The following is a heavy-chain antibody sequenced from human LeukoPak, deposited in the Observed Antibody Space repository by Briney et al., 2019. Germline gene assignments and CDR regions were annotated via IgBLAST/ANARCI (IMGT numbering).Heavy chain of an antibody. D-gene: IGHD6-13*01. Sequence: PGGSLRLSCAASGFTFDDYAMHWVRHAPGKGLEWVSGISWNSGSIGYADSVKGRFTISRDNAKNSLYLQMNSLRAEDTALYCCAKDIDSSSWEAFDIWGQGTMVTVSS. V-gene: IGHV3-9*01. J-gene: IGHJ3*02. CDR2: ISWNSGSI. CDR3: AKDIDSSSWEAFDI. CDR1: GFTFDDYA.